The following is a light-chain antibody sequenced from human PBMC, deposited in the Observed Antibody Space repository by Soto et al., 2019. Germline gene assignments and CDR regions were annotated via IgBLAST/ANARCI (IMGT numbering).Light chain of an antibody. Sequence: QSPGTLSLSPGETATLSCRASQTVNSDYLAWFQQRPGQAPRLLIFATSRRATDIPDRFSGSGSGTDFTLAIRRLEPEDFAVYYCHQFGYSPRTFGQGTKVE. CDR1: QTVNSDY. V-gene: IGKV3-20*01. J-gene: IGKJ1*01. CDR2: ATS. CDR3: HQFGYSPRT.